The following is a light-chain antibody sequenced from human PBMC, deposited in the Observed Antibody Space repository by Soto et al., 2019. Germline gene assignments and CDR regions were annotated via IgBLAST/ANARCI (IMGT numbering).Light chain of an antibody. V-gene: IGKV1-12*01. CDR3: QQAHSFPIT. CDR1: QAISTW. J-gene: IGKJ5*01. CDR2: TAS. Sequence: DIQMTQSPSSVSASLGDRVTITCRASQAISTWLAWYQQKPGEAPRLLIYTASTLQSGVPSRFSGSGSGTDFTLTISSLQSEDFATYYCQQAHSFPITFGPGTRLEIK.